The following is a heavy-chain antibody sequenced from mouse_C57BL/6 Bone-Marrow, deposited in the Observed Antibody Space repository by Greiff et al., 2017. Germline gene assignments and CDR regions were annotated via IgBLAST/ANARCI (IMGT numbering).Heavy chain of an antibody. CDR2: IYPGGGYT. Sequence: VQRVESGAELVRPGTSVKMSCKASGYTFTNYWIGWAKQRPGHGLEWIGDIYPGGGYTNYNEKFKGKATLTADKSSSTAYMQFSSLTSEDSAIYYCARYALYGNYDYWGQGTTLTVSS. CDR1: GYTFTNYW. D-gene: IGHD2-1*01. J-gene: IGHJ2*01. CDR3: ARYALYGNYDY. V-gene: IGHV1-63*01.